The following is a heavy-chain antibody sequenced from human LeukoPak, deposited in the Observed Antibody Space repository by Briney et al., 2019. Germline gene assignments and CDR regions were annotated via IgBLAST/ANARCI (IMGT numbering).Heavy chain of an antibody. Sequence: GGSLRLSCAASGFTFSSYEMNWVRQAPGKGLEWVSYISSSGSTIYYADSVKGRFTISRDNAKNSLYLQMNSLRAEDTAVCYCARSNSSGYYYSFAEYFQHWGQGTLVTVSS. CDR3: ARSNSSGYYYSFAEYFQH. CDR1: GFTFSSYE. V-gene: IGHV3-48*03. D-gene: IGHD3-22*01. CDR2: ISSSGSTI. J-gene: IGHJ1*01.